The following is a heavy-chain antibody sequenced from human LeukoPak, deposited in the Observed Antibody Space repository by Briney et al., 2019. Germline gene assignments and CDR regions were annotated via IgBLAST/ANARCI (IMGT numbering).Heavy chain of an antibody. CDR2: INHSGST. CDR3: ARGSYDSSGYYYLIRQHFDY. CDR1: GGSFSGYY. Sequence: SETLSLTCAVYGGSFSGYYWSWIRQPPWKGLEWIGEINHSGSTNYNPSLKSRVTISVDTSKNQFSLKLSSVTAADTAVYYCARGSYDSSGYYYLIRQHFDYWGQGTLVTVSS. J-gene: IGHJ4*02. D-gene: IGHD3-22*01. V-gene: IGHV4-34*01.